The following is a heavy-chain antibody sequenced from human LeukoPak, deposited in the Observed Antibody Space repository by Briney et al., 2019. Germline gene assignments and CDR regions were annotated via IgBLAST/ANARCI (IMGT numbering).Heavy chain of an antibody. CDR2: ISSDGNSK. D-gene: IGHD3-3*01. Sequence: GGSLRLSCAASGFTFSRYAIHWVRQAPGKGLEWVAAISSDGNSKYYADSVKGRFTISRDNSKNTLYMQMNSLSADDTAVYYCARVSVFGVVIPPDFWGQGTLVTVSS. CDR1: GFTFSRYA. CDR3: ARVSVFGVVIPPDF. J-gene: IGHJ4*02. V-gene: IGHV3-30*01.